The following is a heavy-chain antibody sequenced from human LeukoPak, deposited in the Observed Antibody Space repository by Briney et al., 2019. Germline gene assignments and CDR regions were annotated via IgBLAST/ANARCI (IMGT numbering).Heavy chain of an antibody. Sequence: PSETLSLTCTVSGGSISSSSYYWGWIRQPPGKGLEWIESIYYSGSTYYNPSLKSRVTISVDTSKNQFSLKLSSVTAADTAVYYCARQGEQWLDYFDYWGQGTLVTVSS. CDR3: ARQGEQWLDYFDY. CDR2: IYYSGST. J-gene: IGHJ4*02. CDR1: GGSISSSSYY. V-gene: IGHV4-39*01. D-gene: IGHD6-19*01.